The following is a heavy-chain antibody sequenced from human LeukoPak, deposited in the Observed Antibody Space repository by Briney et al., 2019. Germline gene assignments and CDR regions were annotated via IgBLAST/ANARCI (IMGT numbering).Heavy chain of an antibody. Sequence: ASVKVSCKAFGYTFTSYYMHWVRQAPGQGLEWMGWINPNSGVTNYAQKFQGRVTMTRDTSISTAYMELSRLRSDDTAVYYCARDDSSSWFNWFDPWGQGTLVTVSS. V-gene: IGHV1-2*02. CDR2: INPNSGVT. CDR3: ARDDSSSWFNWFDP. J-gene: IGHJ5*02. D-gene: IGHD6-13*01. CDR1: GYTFTSYY.